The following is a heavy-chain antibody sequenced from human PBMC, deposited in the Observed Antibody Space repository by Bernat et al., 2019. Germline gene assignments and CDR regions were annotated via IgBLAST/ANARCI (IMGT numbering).Heavy chain of an antibody. CDR1: GYTFTGYY. CDR3: ARDGMATMYYFDY. J-gene: IGHJ4*02. V-gene: IGHV1-2*04. CDR2: INPNNGDT. Sequence: QVQLVQSGAEVKKPGASVKVSCKASGYTFTGYYIHWVRQAPGQGLEWMGWINPNNGDTNYVQKFQGWVTMTRDTSISTAYMELSSLRSEDTAVYYCARDGMATMYYFDYWGQGTLVTVSS. D-gene: IGHD5-24*01.